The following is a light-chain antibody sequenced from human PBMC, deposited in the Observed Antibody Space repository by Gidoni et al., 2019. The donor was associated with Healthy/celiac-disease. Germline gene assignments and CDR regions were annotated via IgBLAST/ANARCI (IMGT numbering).Light chain of an antibody. J-gene: IGKJ3*01. CDR3: QQYNNWPV. CDR1: QSVSSN. V-gene: IGKV3-15*01. CDR2: GAS. Sequence: EIVMTQSPATLSVSPGERATHSCRASQSVSSNLAWYQQKPGQAPRLLIYGASTRATGIPARFSGSGSGTEFTLTISSLQSEDFAVYYCQQYNNWPVFGPGTKVDIK.